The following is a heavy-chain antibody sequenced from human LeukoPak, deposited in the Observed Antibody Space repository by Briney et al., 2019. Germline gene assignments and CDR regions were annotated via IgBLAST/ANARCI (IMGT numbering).Heavy chain of an antibody. J-gene: IGHJ4*02. CDR2: ISYDGSNK. CDR1: GFSFISYG. CDR3: AKGHGITGTTGGFDY. D-gene: IGHD1-20*01. V-gene: IGHV3-30*18. Sequence: GGSLRLSCAASGFSFISYGIHWVRQAPGKGLEWVAVISYDGSNKYYADSVKGRFTISRDNSKNTLYLQMNSLRAEDTAVYYCAKGHGITGTTGGFDYWGQGTLVTVSS.